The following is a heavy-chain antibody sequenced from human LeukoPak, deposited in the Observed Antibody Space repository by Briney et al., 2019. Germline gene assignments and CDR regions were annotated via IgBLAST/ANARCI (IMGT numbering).Heavy chain of an antibody. CDR2: IIPIFGTA. CDR1: GGTFSSYA. J-gene: IGHJ4*02. Sequence: SVKVSCKASGGTFSSYAISWVRQAPGQGLEWMGGIIPIFGTANYAQKFQGRVTITADESTSTAYMELSSLRSEDTAVYYCARGLRSALIAVAGIGYWGQGTLVSVSS. CDR3: ARGLRSALIAVAGIGY. D-gene: IGHD6-19*01. V-gene: IGHV1-69*13.